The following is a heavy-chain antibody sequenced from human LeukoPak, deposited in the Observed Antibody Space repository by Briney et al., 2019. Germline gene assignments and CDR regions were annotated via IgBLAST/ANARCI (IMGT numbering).Heavy chain of an antibody. J-gene: IGHJ3*02. CDR3: ARDLSDCYGSGSYRPIDAFDI. D-gene: IGHD3-10*01. CDR2: IYYSGST. V-gene: IGHV4-59*12. Sequence: SETLSLTCAVYGGSFSGYYWSWIRQPQGKGLEWIGYIYYSGSTNYNPSLKSRVTISVDTSKNQFSLKLSPVTAADTAVYYCARDLSDCYGSGSYRPIDAFDIWGQGTMVTVSS. CDR1: GGSFSGYY.